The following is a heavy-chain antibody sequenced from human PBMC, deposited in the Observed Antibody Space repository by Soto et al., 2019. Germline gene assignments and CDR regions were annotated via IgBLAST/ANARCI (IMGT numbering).Heavy chain of an antibody. CDR1: GFTVSSNY. Sequence: EVQLVETGGGLIQPGGSLRLSCAASGFTVSSNYMSWVRQAPGKGLEWVSVIYSGGSTYYADSVKGRFTISRDNSKNTLYLQMNSLRAEDTAVYYCARDSNGYDILTGYPSRRGAFDIWGQGTMVTVSS. V-gene: IGHV3-53*02. CDR3: ARDSNGYDILTGYPSRRGAFDI. CDR2: IYSGGST. J-gene: IGHJ3*02. D-gene: IGHD3-9*01.